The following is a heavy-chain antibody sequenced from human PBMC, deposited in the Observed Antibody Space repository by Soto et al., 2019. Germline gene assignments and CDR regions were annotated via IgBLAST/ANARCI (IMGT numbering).Heavy chain of an antibody. J-gene: IGHJ2*01. D-gene: IGHD2-15*01. CDR2: IGPYEGVT. CDR1: GYSFNDYG. Sequence: QVQLEQSGAEVKKPGASVRVSCKASGYSFNDYGMSWVRQAPGHGLEWMGWIGPYEGVTNHAQTFQGRVTMTVDTSTTTAAMELRSLRSDDTAIYYCARCYCSVGSCYTCWHFDLWGPGTLVTVTA. CDR3: ARCYCSVGSCYTCWHFDL. V-gene: IGHV1-18*01.